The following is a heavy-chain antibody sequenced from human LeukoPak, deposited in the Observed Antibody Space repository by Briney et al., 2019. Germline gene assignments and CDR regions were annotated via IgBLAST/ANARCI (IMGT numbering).Heavy chain of an antibody. D-gene: IGHD3-10*01. J-gene: IGHJ4*02. Sequence: SETLSLTCAVYGGSFSGYYWSWIRQPPGKGLEWIGEINHSGSTNYNPSLKSRVTISVDTSKNQFSLKLSSVTAADTAVYYCARTYPEITMVRGVGYWGQGTLVTVSS. V-gene: IGHV4-34*01. CDR3: ARTYPEITMVRGVGY. CDR2: INHSGST. CDR1: GGSFSGYY.